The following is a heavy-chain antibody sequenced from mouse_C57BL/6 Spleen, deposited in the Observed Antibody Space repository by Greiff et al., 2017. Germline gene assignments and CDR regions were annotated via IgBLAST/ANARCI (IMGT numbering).Heavy chain of an antibody. J-gene: IGHJ2*01. D-gene: IGHD1-1*01. Sequence: VQLQQSGPELVKPGASVKISCKASGYAFSSSWMNWVKQRPGKGLEWIGRIYPGDGDTNYNGKFKGKATLTADTSSSTAYMQLSSLTSEDSAVYFCARNVYYYGSSGGYDFDYWGQGTTLTVSS. CDR2: IYPGDGDT. V-gene: IGHV1-82*01. CDR3: ARNVYYYGSSGGYDFDY. CDR1: GYAFSSSW.